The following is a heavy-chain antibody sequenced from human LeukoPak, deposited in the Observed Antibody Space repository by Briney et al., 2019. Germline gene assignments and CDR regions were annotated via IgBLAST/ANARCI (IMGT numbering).Heavy chain of an antibody. Sequence: GGSLRLSCAASGFTFSTYAMSWVRQAPGKGLEWVSDVSGSGSNTYYADSVKGRFTISRDNSKNTLYLQMNSLRAEDAAVYYCAKVGSGSPVDYWGQGTLVTVSS. D-gene: IGHD3-22*01. CDR3: AKVGSGSPVDY. J-gene: IGHJ4*02. V-gene: IGHV3-23*01. CDR2: VSGSGSNT. CDR1: GFTFSTYA.